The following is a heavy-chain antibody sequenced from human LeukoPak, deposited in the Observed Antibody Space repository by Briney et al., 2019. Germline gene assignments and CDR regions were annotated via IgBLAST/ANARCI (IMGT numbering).Heavy chain of an antibody. V-gene: IGHV4-59*12. CDR1: GGSISTNY. CDR2: IFYSGRN. CDR3: ARGAYDIVVVVAATPFYYFDY. Sequence: PSETLSLTCTVSGGSISTNYWSWIRQPPGKGLEWIGNIFYSGRNNYNPSLKSRVTISVDTSKNQFSLKLSSVTAADTAVYYCARGAYDIVVVVAATPFYYFDYWGQGTLVTVSS. D-gene: IGHD2-15*01. J-gene: IGHJ4*02.